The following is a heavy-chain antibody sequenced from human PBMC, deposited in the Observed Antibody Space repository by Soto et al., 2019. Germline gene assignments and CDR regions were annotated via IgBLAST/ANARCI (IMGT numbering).Heavy chain of an antibody. CDR2: IYYRGST. V-gene: IGHV4-39*01. D-gene: IGHD3-9*01. Sequence: SETLSLTCTVSGGSVRSTSYYWGWIRQPPGKGLEWIGSIYYRGSTYYSPSLQTRVTISLDKSKSQFSLKLNSVTAADSAVYFCARLEGLATISYYFDFWGPGALVTVSS. J-gene: IGHJ4*02. CDR1: GGSVRSTSYY. CDR3: ARLEGLATISYYFDF.